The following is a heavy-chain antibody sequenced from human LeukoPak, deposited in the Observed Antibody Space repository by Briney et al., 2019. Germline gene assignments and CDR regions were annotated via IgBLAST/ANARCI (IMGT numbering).Heavy chain of an antibody. CDR2: VSYDGSYK. CDR1: GFTVSSNY. J-gene: IGHJ4*02. CDR3: AKTQTNRYYYFDY. V-gene: IGHV3-30*18. D-gene: IGHD1-26*01. Sequence: GGTLRLSCAAPGFTVSSNYMSWVRQAPGKGLEWVAVVSYDGSYKYYADSVKGRFTISRDNAKNLLYLQMNSLRAEDTAVYYCAKTQTNRYYYFDYWGQGTLVTVSS.